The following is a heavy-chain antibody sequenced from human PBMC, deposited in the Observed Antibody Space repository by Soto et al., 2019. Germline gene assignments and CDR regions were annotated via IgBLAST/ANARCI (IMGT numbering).Heavy chain of an antibody. D-gene: IGHD2-15*01. J-gene: IGHJ3*02. CDR1: GYTLTELS. CDR2: FDPEDGET. CDR3: ATGYCSGGSCYSFAFDI. Sequence: GASVNVSCKVSGYTLTELSMHWVRQAPGKGLEWMGGFDPEDGETIYAQKFQGRVTMTEDTSTDTAYMELSSLRSEDTAFYYCATGYCSGGSCYSFAFDIWGQGTMVTVSS. V-gene: IGHV1-24*01.